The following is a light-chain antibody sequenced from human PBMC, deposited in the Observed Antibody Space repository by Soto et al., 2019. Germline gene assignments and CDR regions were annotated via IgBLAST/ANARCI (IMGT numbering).Light chain of an antibody. Sequence: EIVLTQSPDSLSLSPGERATLSCRASQSVSSNFFAWYQQKPGQAPRLLIHGISIRATGTPDRFSGSGSETDFTLTISRLEPEDFALYYCHQYAASPRTFGRGTKLEI. CDR3: HQYAASPRT. J-gene: IGKJ2*01. CDR2: GIS. CDR1: QSVSSNF. V-gene: IGKV3-20*01.